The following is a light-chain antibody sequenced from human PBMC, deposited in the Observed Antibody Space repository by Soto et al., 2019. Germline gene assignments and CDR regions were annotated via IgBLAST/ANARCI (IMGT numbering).Light chain of an antibody. J-gene: IGKJ2*01. V-gene: IGKV3-15*01. CDR1: QSVGSY. CDR2: GAS. Sequence: EIVMTQSPATLSVSPGERTHLSYRASQSVGSYVAWYQQIPGQTPRLLIYGASTRATGIPVRFSGSGSGTEFTLTISSLQSEDFAVYYCHQYDDGPYTFGQGTKVDIK. CDR3: HQYDDGPYT.